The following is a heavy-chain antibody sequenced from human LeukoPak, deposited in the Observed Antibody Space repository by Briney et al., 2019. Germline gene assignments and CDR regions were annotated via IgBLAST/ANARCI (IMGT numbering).Heavy chain of an antibody. CDR2: ISGSGGST. Sequence: GESLRLSCAASKFTFSNNWMSWVRQARGKGLEWVSAISGSGGSTYYADSVKGRFTISRDNSKNTLYLQMNSLRAEDTAVYYCAKDRLGIAYYFDYWGQGTLVTVSS. D-gene: IGHD6-13*01. J-gene: IGHJ4*02. V-gene: IGHV3-23*01. CDR1: KFTFSNNW. CDR3: AKDRLGIAYYFDY.